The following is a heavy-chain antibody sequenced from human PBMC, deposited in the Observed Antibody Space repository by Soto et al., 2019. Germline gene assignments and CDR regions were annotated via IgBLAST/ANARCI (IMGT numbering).Heavy chain of an antibody. CDR3: ARSSIVPRLLMYPFDY. CDR1: GGSIISNSHY. CDR2: IYYDGNT. V-gene: IGHV4-39*01. J-gene: IGHJ4*02. D-gene: IGHD2-8*01. Sequence: SETLSLTSIVSGGSIISNSHYWGWIRQPPGKGLESIGNIYYDGNTYYNPSLKSRVTISLDTSKNQFSLRLNSVTAADTAVYYCARSSIVPRLLMYPFDYWGQGTPVTVSS.